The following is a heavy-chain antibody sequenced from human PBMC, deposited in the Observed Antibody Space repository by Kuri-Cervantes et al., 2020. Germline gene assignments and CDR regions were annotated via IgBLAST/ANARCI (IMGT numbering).Heavy chain of an antibody. Sequence: LSLTCAASGFTFSNYGMHWVRQAPGKGLEWVAVISYDGTNKYYADSVKGRFTISRDNSKNTLYLQMNSLRAEDTAVYYCAKGELLQGYFDYWGQGTLVTVSS. J-gene: IGHJ4*02. V-gene: IGHV3-30*18. CDR2: ISYDGTNK. CDR3: AKGELLQGYFDY. D-gene: IGHD1-26*01. CDR1: GFTFSNYG.